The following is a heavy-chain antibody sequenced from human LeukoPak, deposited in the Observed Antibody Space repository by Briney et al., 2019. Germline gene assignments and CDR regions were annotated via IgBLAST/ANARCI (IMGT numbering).Heavy chain of an antibody. J-gene: IGHJ4*02. Sequence: SETLSLTCTVSGGSISGHYWSWIRQPPGKGLQWIGYIYTNENTKYSPSLQSRVTMSVDTSKNQFSLKLTSVTAADTAVYYCVRQAYYSESGSWTSFDYWGQGTLVPVSS. CDR2: IYTNENT. CDR1: GGSISGHY. CDR3: VRQAYYSESGSWTSFDY. V-gene: IGHV4-4*09. D-gene: IGHD3-10*01.